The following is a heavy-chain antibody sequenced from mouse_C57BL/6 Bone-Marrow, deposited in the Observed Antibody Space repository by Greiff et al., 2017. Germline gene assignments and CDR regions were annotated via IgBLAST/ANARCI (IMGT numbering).Heavy chain of an antibody. CDR2: IDPSDSET. CDR3: ARGRFLGYYGYDVWFDY. J-gene: IGHJ3*01. D-gene: IGHD2-2*01. V-gene: IGHV1-52*01. CDR1: GYTFTSYW. Sequence: QVQLQQPGAELVRPGSSVKLSCKASGYTFTSYWMHWVKQRPIQGLEWIGNIDPSDSETHYNQKFKDKATLTVDKSSSTAYMQLSSLTSEDSAVYYCARGRFLGYYGYDVWFDYWGQGTLVTISA.